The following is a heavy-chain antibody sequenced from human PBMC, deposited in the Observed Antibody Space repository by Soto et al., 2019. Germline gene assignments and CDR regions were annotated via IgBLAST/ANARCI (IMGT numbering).Heavy chain of an antibody. CDR2: IYYSGST. D-gene: IGHD3-3*01. CDR1: GGSISSSSYY. Sequence: QLQLQESGPGLVKPSETLSLTCTVSGGSISSSSYYWGWIRQPPGKGLEWIGSIYYSGSTYYNPSLKSRVTISVDTSKNQFSLKLSSVTAADTAVYYCARSTYYDFWSGSDSDAFDIWGQGTMVTVSS. J-gene: IGHJ3*02. V-gene: IGHV4-39*01. CDR3: ARSTYYDFWSGSDSDAFDI.